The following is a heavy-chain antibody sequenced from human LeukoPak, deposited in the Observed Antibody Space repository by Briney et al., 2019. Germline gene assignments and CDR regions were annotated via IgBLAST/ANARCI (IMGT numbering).Heavy chain of an antibody. J-gene: IGHJ5*02. CDR3: ARDLYSYGSNWLDP. CDR2: IYYSGST. V-gene: IGHV4-59*01. Sequence: KPSETLSLTCTVSGGSISSYYWSWIRQPPGKGLEWIGYIYYSGSTNYNPSLKSRVTISVDTSKNQFSLKLSSVTAADTAVYYCARDLYSYGSNWLDPWGQGTLVTVSS. D-gene: IGHD5-18*01. CDR1: GGSISSYY.